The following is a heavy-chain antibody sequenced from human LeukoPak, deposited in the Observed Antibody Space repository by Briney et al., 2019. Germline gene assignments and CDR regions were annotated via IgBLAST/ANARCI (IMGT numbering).Heavy chain of an antibody. D-gene: IGHD3-22*01. CDR3: ARDRGYYFDY. J-gene: IGHJ4*02. CDR2: ISSSSTTI. Sequence: GGSLRLSCAASGFAFNTYSMNWVRQAPGKGLEWVSFISSSSTTIYYAASVKGRFTISRDNAENSLYLQMYSLRDEDTAVYYCARDRGYYFDYWGQGTLVTVSS. V-gene: IGHV3-48*02. CDR1: GFAFNTYS.